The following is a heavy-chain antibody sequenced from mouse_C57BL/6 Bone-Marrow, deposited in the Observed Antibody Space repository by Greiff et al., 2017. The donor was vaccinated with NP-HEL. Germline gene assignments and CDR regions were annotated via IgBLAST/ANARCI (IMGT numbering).Heavy chain of an antibody. CDR1: GFTFSDYY. V-gene: IGHV5-12*01. D-gene: IGHD1-1*02. Sequence: DVHLVESGGGLVQPGGSLKLSCAASGFTFSDYYMYWVRQTPEKRLEWVAYISNGGGSTYYPDTVKGRFTISRDNAKNTLYLQMSRLKSEDTAMYYCARHGGSRFAYWGQGTLVTVSA. J-gene: IGHJ3*01. CDR2: ISNGGGST. CDR3: ARHGGSRFAY.